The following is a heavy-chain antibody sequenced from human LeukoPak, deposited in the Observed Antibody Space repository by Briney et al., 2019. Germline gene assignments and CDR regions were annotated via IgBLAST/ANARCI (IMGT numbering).Heavy chain of an antibody. CDR3: ARRDSLAVVNDAFDI. J-gene: IGHJ3*02. Sequence: SETLSLTCTVSGGSISSYYWGWIRQPPGKGLEWLGSIYYSGSTYYNPSLKSRVTISVDTSKNQFSLKLSSVAAADTAVYYCARRDSLAVVNDAFDIWGQGTMVTVSS. V-gene: IGHV4-39*01. D-gene: IGHD3-22*01. CDR1: GGSISSYY. CDR2: IYYSGST.